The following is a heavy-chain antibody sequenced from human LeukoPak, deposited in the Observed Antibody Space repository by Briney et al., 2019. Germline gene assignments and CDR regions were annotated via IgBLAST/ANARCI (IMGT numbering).Heavy chain of an antibody. V-gene: IGHV4-30-4*01. CDR1: GGSISSGDYY. CDR2: IYYSGST. J-gene: IGHJ4*02. Sequence: SETLSLTCTVSGGSISSGDYYWSWIRQPPGKGLEWIGYIYYSGSTYYNPSLKSRVTISVDTSKNQFSLKLSSVTAADTAVYYCARHPNDEIYGSGSYYTVDYWGQGTLVTVSS. D-gene: IGHD3-10*01. CDR3: ARHPNDEIYGSGSYYTVDY.